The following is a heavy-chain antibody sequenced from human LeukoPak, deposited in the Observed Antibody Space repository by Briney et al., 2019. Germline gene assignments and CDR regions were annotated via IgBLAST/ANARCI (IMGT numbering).Heavy chain of an antibody. Sequence: SETLSLTCAVYGGSFSGYYWSWIRQPPGKGLEWIGEINHSGSTNYNPSLKSRVTISVDTSKNQFSLKLSSVTAADTAVYYCARGRPGDVWGQGTTVTVSS. CDR2: INHSGST. J-gene: IGHJ6*02. V-gene: IGHV4-34*01. CDR1: GGSFSGYY. CDR3: ARGRPGDV.